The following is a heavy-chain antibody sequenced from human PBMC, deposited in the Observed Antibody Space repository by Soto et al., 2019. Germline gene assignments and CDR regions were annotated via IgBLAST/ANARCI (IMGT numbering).Heavy chain of an antibody. V-gene: IGHV4-34*01. CDR3: ARESHDILTGPPWVWYFDL. Sequence: QVQLQQWGAGPLRPLETLSLTCGVSGGSFSGHYWAWIRQSPGKGLEWIGEINDRGSINYNQSLKRRVSISVDTSKNHYSLNLRSVTAADTAVYYCARESHDILTGPPWVWYFDLWGRGTLVTVSS. J-gene: IGHJ2*01. D-gene: IGHD3-9*01. CDR2: INDRGSI. CDR1: GGSFSGHY.